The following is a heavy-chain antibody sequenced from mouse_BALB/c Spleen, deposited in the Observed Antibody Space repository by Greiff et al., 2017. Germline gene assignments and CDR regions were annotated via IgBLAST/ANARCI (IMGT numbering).Heavy chain of an antibody. Sequence: EVQLVESGGDLVKPGGSLKLSCAASGFTFSSYGMSWVRQTPDKRLEWVATISSGGSYTYYPDSVKGRFTISRDNAKNTLYLQMSSLKSEDTAMYYCARERPLYAMDYWGQGTSVTVSS. V-gene: IGHV5-6*01. CDR2: ISSGGSYT. CDR1: GFTFSSYG. J-gene: IGHJ4*01. CDR3: ARERPLYAMDY.